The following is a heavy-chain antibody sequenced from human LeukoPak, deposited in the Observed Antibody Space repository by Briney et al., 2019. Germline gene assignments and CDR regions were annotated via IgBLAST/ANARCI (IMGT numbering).Heavy chain of an antibody. J-gene: IGHJ3*02. CDR1: GGSISSSSYY. Sequence: SETLSLTCTVSGGSISSSSYYWGWIRQPPGKGLEWIGSIYYSGSTYYNPSLKSRVTISVDTSKNQFSLKLSSVTAADTAVYYCARAQAYSGSYYSSAFDIWGQGTMVTVSS. CDR3: ARAQAYSGSYYSSAFDI. D-gene: IGHD1-26*01. CDR2: IYYSGST. V-gene: IGHV4-39*07.